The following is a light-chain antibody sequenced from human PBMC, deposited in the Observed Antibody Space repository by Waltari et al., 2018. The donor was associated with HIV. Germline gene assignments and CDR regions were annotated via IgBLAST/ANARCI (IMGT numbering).Light chain of an antibody. Sequence: QSALTQPPSASGSPGQSVTISCTGTSSDVGGYSYVSWYQQHPGKAPKLMIYEVSKRPSGVPDRCSGSKSGNAASLTVSGLQAEDEADYYCSSYAGSNNVIFGGGTKLTVL. J-gene: IGLJ2*01. CDR2: EVS. CDR3: SSYAGSNNVI. CDR1: SSDVGGYSY. V-gene: IGLV2-8*01.